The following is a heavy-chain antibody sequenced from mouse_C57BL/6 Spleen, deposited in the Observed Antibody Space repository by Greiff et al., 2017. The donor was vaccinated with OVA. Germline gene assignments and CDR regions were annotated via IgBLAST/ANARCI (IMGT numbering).Heavy chain of an antibody. J-gene: IGHJ1*03. D-gene: IGHD3-2*02. V-gene: IGHV10-3*01. Sequence: EVKLVESGGGLVQPKGSLKLSCAASGFTFNTYAMHWVRQAPGKGLEWVARIRSKSSNSATYYADSVKDRFTISRDASQSMLYLQMNNLKTEDTAMYYCVRDQDFDVWGTGTTVTVSS. CDR1: GFTFNTYA. CDR3: VRDQDFDV. CDR2: IRSKSSNSAT.